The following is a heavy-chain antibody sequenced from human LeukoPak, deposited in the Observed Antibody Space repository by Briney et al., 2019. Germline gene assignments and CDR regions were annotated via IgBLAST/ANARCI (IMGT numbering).Heavy chain of an antibody. J-gene: IGHJ4*02. Sequence: PGGSLRLSCAASGFTFSSYSMNWVRQAPGKGLEWVSSISSSSSYIYYADSVKGRFTISRDNAKNSLYLQMNSLRAEDTAVYYCARGRDNGRYFDWSPFLTHHDYWGQGTLVTVSS. CDR2: ISSSSSYI. D-gene: IGHD3-9*01. CDR3: ARGRDNGRYFDWSPFLTHHDY. CDR1: GFTFSSYS. V-gene: IGHV3-21*01.